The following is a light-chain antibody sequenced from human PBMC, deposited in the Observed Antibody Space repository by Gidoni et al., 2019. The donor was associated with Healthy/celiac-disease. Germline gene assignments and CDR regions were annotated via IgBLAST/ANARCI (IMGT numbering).Light chain of an antibody. V-gene: IGKV3-20*01. CDR3: QQYGRT. J-gene: IGKJ2*01. Sequence: EIVLTQSPGTLSLSPGERATLSCRASQSVSSSYLAWYQQKPGQAPRLLIYGASSRATGIPDRFRGSGSGTDFTLTISRLEPEDFAVYYCQQYGRTFGQGTKLEIK. CDR2: GAS. CDR1: QSVSSSY.